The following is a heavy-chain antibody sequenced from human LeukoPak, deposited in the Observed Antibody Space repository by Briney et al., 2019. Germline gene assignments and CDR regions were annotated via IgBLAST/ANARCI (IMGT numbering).Heavy chain of an antibody. Sequence: GGSLRLSCAASGFTFSSYAMSWVRQAPGKGLEWVSAIGGSGGSTYYADSVKGRFTVSRDSSKNTLYLQMNSLRAEDTALYYCAKEEDSGSYYQHWGQGTLVTVSS. V-gene: IGHV3-23*01. CDR3: AKEEDSGSYYQH. CDR1: GFTFSSYA. D-gene: IGHD3-10*01. CDR2: IGGSGGST. J-gene: IGHJ4*02.